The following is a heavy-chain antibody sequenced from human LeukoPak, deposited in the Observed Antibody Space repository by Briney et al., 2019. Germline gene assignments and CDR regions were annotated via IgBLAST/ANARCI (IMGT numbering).Heavy chain of an antibody. CDR3: ARAGGEYSSSWFYFDY. J-gene: IGHJ4*02. Sequence: GESLKISCKGSGYSFTSYWIGWVRQMPGKGLEWMGIIYPGDSDTRYSPSFQGQVTISADKSISTAYLQWSSLKAPDTAMYYCARAGGEYSSSWFYFDYWGQGTLVTVSS. D-gene: IGHD6-13*01. CDR1: GYSFTSYW. V-gene: IGHV5-51*01. CDR2: IYPGDSDT.